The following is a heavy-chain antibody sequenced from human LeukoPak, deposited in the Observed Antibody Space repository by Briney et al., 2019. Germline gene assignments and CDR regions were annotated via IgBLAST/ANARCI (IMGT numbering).Heavy chain of an antibody. CDR3: AGGNLSGDHDF. CDR1: GYSFTAYY. J-gene: IGHJ4*02. D-gene: IGHD1-26*01. V-gene: IGHV1-2*02. CDR2: INPTSGST. Sequence: ASVNVSCKASGYSFTAYYMHWVRQAPGQGLEWMGWINPTSGSTNYAQTSRGRVTLTSDTSITTAYMELSRLKSDDTAVYYCAGGNLSGDHDFWGQGTLVTVSS.